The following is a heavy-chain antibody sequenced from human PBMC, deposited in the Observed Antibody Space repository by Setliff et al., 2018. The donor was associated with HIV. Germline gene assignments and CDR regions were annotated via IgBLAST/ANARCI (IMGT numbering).Heavy chain of an antibody. CDR1: GFSFDDYA. Sequence: SETLSLRLSCAASGFSFDDYAMSWVRQPPGKGLEWIGEINHSGSTNYNPSLKSRVTISVDTSKNQFSLKLSSVTAADTAVYYCARGRLYGVVDYWGQGTLVTVSS. V-gene: IGHV4-34*01. CDR2: INHSGST. J-gene: IGHJ4*02. D-gene: IGHD3-10*01. CDR3: ARGRLYGVVDY.